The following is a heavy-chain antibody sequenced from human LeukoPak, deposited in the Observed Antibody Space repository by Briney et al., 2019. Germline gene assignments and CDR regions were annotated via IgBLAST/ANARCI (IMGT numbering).Heavy chain of an antibody. CDR2: IIPVLNIT. Sequence: SVKVSCKTSGGTFSSSAITWVRQAPGEGLEWIGRIIPVLNITTYAQKFQGSVTITADTSTSTVYMELSSLRSEETAVYYCARDQGLTAPPPYGLDVWGQGTTVIVSS. CDR1: GGTFSSSA. D-gene: IGHD5-18*01. V-gene: IGHV1-69*04. CDR3: ARDQGLTAPPPYGLDV. J-gene: IGHJ6*02.